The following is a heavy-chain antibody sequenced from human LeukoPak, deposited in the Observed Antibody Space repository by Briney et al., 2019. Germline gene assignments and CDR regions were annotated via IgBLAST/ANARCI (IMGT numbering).Heavy chain of an antibody. V-gene: IGHV4-4*09. CDR2: IYSSGST. CDR1: GGFISSYY. J-gene: IGHJ3*02. CDR3: ARQGSGGRAFDI. Sequence: PSETLSLTCIVSGGFISSYYWSWIRQPPGKGLEWIGYIYSSGSTNSNPSLKSRVTISVDTSKSQFSLKMTSVTAADTAVYYCARQGSGGRAFDIWGQGTMVTVSS. D-gene: IGHD1-26*01.